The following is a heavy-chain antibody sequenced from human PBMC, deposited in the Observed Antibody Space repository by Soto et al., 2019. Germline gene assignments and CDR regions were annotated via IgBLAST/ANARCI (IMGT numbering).Heavy chain of an antibody. J-gene: IGHJ2*01. CDR3: ATSHTRGIWYFDL. CDR1: GGSISSGDYY. D-gene: IGHD3-16*01. Sequence: SETLSLTCTVSGGSISSGDYYWSWIRQPPGKGLEWIGYIYYSGSTYYNPSLKSRVTISVDTSKNQFSLKLSSVTAADTAIYYCATSHTRGIWYFDLWGRGTLVTVSS. CDR2: IYYSGST. V-gene: IGHV4-61*08.